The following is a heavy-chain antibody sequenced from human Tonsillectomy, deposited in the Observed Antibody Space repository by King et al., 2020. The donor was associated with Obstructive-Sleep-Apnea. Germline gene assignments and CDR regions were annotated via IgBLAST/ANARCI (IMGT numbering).Heavy chain of an antibody. CDR2: ISSSSSYI. CDR1: GFTFSSYS. Sequence: QLVQSGGGLVKPGGSLRLSCAASGFTFSSYSMNWVRQAPGKGLEWVSSISSSSSYIYYADSVKGRFTISRDNAKNSLYLQMNRLRAEDTAVYYCVRDCWGGSCYRDGNFDYWGQGTLVTVSS. D-gene: IGHD2-15*01. J-gene: IGHJ4*02. V-gene: IGHV3-21*04. CDR3: VRDCWGGSCYRDGNFDY.